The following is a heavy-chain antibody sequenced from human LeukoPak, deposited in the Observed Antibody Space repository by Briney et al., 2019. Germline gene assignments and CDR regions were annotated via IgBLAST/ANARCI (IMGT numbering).Heavy chain of an antibody. V-gene: IGHV1-2*02. CDR2: INPNSGGT. J-gene: IGHJ5*02. CDR1: GYTFTGYY. D-gene: IGHD4-23*01. CDR3: ARDFNDYGGNST. Sequence: ASVKVSCKASGYTFTGYYMHWVRQAPRQGLEWMGWINPNSGGTNYAQKFQGRVTMTRDTSISTAYMELSRLRSDDTAVYYCARDFNDYGGNSTWGQGTLVTVSS.